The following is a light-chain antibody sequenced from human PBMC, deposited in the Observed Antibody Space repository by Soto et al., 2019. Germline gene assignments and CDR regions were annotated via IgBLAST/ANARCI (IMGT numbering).Light chain of an antibody. CDR1: QSISSY. Sequence: DIQMTQSPSSLSASVGDRVTITCRASQSISSYLNRYQQKPGKVPKLLIYAASSLQSGVPSRFSGSGSGTDFTLTISSLQPEDFATYYCQQSYSTPPWTFGQGTKVEIK. CDR3: QQSYSTPPWT. V-gene: IGKV1-39*01. CDR2: AAS. J-gene: IGKJ1*01.